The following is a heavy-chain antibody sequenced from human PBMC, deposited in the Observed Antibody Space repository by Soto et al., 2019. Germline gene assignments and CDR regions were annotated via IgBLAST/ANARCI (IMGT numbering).Heavy chain of an antibody. D-gene: IGHD3-22*01. CDR2: IKHDGNEK. CDR1: GFMFGTYW. V-gene: IGHV3-7*01. CDR3: VRATLSWGHYYFRGLDV. J-gene: IGHJ6*02. Sequence: PGGSVRLSCAATGFMFGTYWMSWVRQAPGKGLEWVANIKHDGNEKYYADSVKGRFTVSRDNVKNFLHLQMSSLRGDDTGVYFCVRATLSWGHYYFRGLDVWGQGTTVTVSS.